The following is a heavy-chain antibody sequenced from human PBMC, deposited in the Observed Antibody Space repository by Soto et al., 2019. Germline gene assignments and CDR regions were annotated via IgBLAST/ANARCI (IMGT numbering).Heavy chain of an antibody. V-gene: IGHV1-46*01. CDR3: AIQPTYYYDSSANEDY. D-gene: IGHD3-22*01. CDR1: GYTFTSYY. Sequence: ASVKVSCKASGYTFTSYYMHWVLQAPGQGLEWMGIINPSGGSTSYAQKFQGRVTMTRDTSTSTVYMELSSLRSEDTAVYYCAIQPTYYYDSSANEDYWGQGTLVTVSS. J-gene: IGHJ4*02. CDR2: INPSGGST.